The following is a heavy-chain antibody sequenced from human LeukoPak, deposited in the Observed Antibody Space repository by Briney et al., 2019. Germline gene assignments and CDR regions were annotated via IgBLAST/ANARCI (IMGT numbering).Heavy chain of an antibody. Sequence: GGSLRLSCATSGFTFSGSAIHWVRQASGKGLEWVGRIRSKANSYATTDVASVRGRFSISRDDSKNTAYLQMNSLKTEDTAVYYCTRPSYDSSVSGVVYWGQGTLVTVSS. CDR1: GFTFSGSA. V-gene: IGHV3-73*01. CDR3: TRPSYDSSVSGVVY. J-gene: IGHJ4*02. CDR2: IRSKANSYAT. D-gene: IGHD3-22*01.